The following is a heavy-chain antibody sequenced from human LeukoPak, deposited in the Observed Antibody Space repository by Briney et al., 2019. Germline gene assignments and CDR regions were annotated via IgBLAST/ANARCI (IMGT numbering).Heavy chain of an antibody. Sequence: ASVKVSCKASGYTFTSYYMHWVRQAPGQGLEWMGIINPSGGSTSYAQKFQGRVTMTRDTSTSTVYTELNRLRSDDTAVYYCARGTRSVVVVPAASLDYWGQGTLVTVSS. CDR2: INPSGGST. V-gene: IGHV1-46*01. J-gene: IGHJ4*02. D-gene: IGHD2-2*01. CDR1: GYTFTSYY. CDR3: ARGTRSVVVVPAASLDY.